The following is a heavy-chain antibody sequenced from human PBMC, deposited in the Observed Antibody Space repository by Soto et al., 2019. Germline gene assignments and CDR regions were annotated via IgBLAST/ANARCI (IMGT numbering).Heavy chain of an antibody. J-gene: IGHJ4*02. CDR1: VGSIARGVYY. CDR3: ARDTPSYNTGLGY. CDR2: IYYSGST. D-gene: IGHD1-1*01. Sequence: QGHLRNPGPGWLNPSQTRSLTAPFPVGSIARGVYYASGSRHHPGKGLGWMGYIYYSGSTYYNPSLKSRVTISVDTSKNQFSLKLSSVTAADTAVYYCARDTPSYNTGLGYWGQGTLVTVSS. V-gene: IGHV4-31*03.